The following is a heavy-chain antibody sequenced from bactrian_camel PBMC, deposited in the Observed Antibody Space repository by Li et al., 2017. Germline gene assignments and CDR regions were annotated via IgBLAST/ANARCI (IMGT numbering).Heavy chain of an antibody. CDR2: VSSGDEHRT. D-gene: IGHD1*01. J-gene: IGHJ7*01. CDR1: GFAFRTCA. Sequence: VQLVESGGGLVRPGGSLRLSCSASGFAFRTCAMTWVRQVPGKGFEWVSGVSSGDEHRTYYAASVLGRFTIIRDNAKNTLYLQLNSLKTEDTAMYYCVMVPAGGGTFSGMDYWGKGTQVTVS. V-gene: IGHV3S31*01.